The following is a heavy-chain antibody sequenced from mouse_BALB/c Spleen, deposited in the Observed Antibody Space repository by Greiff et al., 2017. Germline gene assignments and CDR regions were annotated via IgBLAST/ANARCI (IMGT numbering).Heavy chain of an antibody. Sequence: EVQLQESGPGLVKPSQSLSLTCTVTGYSITSDYAWNWNRQFPGNKLEWMGYISYSGSTSYNPSLKSRISITRDTSNNQFFLQLNSVTTEDTATYYCARLDRSSPWFAYWGQGTLVTVSA. D-gene: IGHD2-14*01. V-gene: IGHV3-2*02. CDR2: ISYSGST. J-gene: IGHJ3*01. CDR1: GYSITSDYA. CDR3: ARLDRSSPWFAY.